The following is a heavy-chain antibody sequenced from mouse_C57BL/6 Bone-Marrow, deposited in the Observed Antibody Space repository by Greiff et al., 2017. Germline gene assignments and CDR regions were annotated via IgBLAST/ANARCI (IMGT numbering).Heavy chain of an antibody. CDR3: ARANWDVDY. D-gene: IGHD4-1*01. J-gene: IGHJ2*01. Sequence: VQLQQPGAELVKPGASVKLSCKASGYTFTSYWMQWVKQRPGQGLEWIGEIDPSDSYTNYNQKFKGKATLTVDTSSSTAYMQLSSLTSEDSAVYYCARANWDVDYWGQGTTRTVSS. CDR1: GYTFTSYW. V-gene: IGHV1-50*01. CDR2: IDPSDSYT.